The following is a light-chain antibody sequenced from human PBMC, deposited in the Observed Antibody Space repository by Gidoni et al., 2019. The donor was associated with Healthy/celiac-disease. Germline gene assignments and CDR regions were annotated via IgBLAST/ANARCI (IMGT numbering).Light chain of an antibody. CDR3: SSYTSSSTLV. CDR2: EVS. J-gene: IGLJ1*01. Sequence: TGSPGQSITISCTGTSSDVGGYNYVSWYQQHPGKATKLMIYEVSNRPSGVSNRFSGSKSGNTASLTISGLQAEDEADYYCSSYTSSSTLVFGTGTKVTVL. V-gene: IGLV2-14*01. CDR1: SSDVGGYNY.